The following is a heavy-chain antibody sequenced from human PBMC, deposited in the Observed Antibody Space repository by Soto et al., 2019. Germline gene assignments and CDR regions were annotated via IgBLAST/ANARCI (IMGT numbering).Heavy chain of an antibody. J-gene: IGHJ6*03. D-gene: IGHD6-13*01. CDR3: ARTKVAAGDYYYYMDV. CDR2: MYYSGST. Sequence: SETLSLTCTVSGAAIRNYYWSWIRQPPGKGLEWIGYMYYSGSTNYNPSLKSRVTISVDTSKSQFSLKLSSVTATDTAVYYCARTKVAAGDYYYYMDVWGKGTTVTVSS. CDR1: GAAIRNYY. V-gene: IGHV4-59*08.